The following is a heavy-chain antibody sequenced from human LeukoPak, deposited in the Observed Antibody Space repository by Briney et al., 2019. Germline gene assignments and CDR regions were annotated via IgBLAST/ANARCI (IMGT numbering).Heavy chain of an antibody. J-gene: IGHJ6*03. CDR1: GGSFSGYY. V-gene: IGHV4-34*01. D-gene: IGHD2-2*01. CDR2: INHSGST. Sequence: SETLSLTCAVYGGSFSGYYWSWIRQPPGKGLEWIGEINHSGSTNYNPSLKSRVTISVDTSKNQFSLKLSSVTAADTAVYYCARVGGRGYCSSTSCPTTRKYYCYMDVWGKGTTVIVSS. CDR3: ARVGGRGYCSSTSCPTTRKYYCYMDV.